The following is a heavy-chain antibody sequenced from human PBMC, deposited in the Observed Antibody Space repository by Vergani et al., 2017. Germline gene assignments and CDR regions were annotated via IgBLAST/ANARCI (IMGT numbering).Heavy chain of an antibody. CDR1: GGSISSYY. V-gene: IGHV4-59*01. J-gene: IGHJ3*02. CDR3: ARNPYCSGDCYSDAFYI. CDR2: IYYSGST. Sequence: QVQLQESGPGLVEPSETLSLTCTVSGGSISSYYWSWIRQPPGKGLEWIGYIYYSGSTNYNPSLKSRVTISVDTSKNQFSLKLGSVTAADTAVYYCARNPYCSGDCYSDAFYIWGQGTMVTVSS. D-gene: IGHD2-21*02.